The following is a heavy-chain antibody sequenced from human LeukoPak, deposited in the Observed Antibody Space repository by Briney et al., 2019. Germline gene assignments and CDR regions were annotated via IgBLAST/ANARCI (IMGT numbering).Heavy chain of an antibody. V-gene: IGHV3-7*01. D-gene: IGHD2-21*01. Sequence: GGSLRLSCAASGFTFSGYWMSWVRQAPGKGLEWVANIKQDASEKYYVDSVKGRFTISRDNAKNSLYLQMNSLRAEDTAVYYCARGPSYCGSNCYYYFEYWGQGTLVTVSS. CDR3: ARGPSYCGSNCYYYFEY. CDR2: IKQDASEK. J-gene: IGHJ4*02. CDR1: GFTFSGYW.